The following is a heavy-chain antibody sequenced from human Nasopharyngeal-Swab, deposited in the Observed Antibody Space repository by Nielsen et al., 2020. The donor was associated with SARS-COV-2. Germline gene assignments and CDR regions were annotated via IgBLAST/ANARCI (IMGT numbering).Heavy chain of an antibody. V-gene: IGHV4-31*02. CDR2: IYYSGST. J-gene: IGHJ6*02. D-gene: IGHD7-27*01. Sequence: WIRQPPGKGLEWIGYIYYSGSTYYNPSLKSRVTISVDTSKNQFSPKLSSVTAADTAVYYCARQPTLITGDEFLVYYYYGMDVWGQGTTVTVSS. CDR3: ARQPTLITGDEFLVYYYYGMDV.